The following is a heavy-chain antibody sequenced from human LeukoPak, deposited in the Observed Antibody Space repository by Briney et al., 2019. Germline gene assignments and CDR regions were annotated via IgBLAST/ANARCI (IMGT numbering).Heavy chain of an antibody. V-gene: IGHV3-48*01. Sequence: PGGSRRLSCAASGFTFSSYSMNWVRQAPGKGLEWVSYISSSSSTIYYADSVKGRFTISRDNAKNTLYLQMNSLRAEDTAVYYCAKGQRVVPAATAFNYWGQGTLVTVSS. J-gene: IGHJ4*02. CDR1: GFTFSSYS. D-gene: IGHD2-2*01. CDR2: ISSSSSTI. CDR3: AKGQRVVPAATAFNY.